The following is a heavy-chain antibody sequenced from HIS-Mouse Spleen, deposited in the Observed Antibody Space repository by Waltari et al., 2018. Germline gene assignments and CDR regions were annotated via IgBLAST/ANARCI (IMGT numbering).Heavy chain of an antibody. J-gene: IGHJ5*02. Sequence: QLQLQESGPGLVKPSETLSLTCTVSGGSISSSSYYWGWSRQPPGKGLEWIGSINYSGSTYYNPSLKGQVTISVDTSKNQFSLKLSSVTAADTAVYYCARSYSSSSWFDPWGQGTLVTVSS. CDR3: ARSYSSSSWFDP. CDR2: INYSGST. V-gene: IGHV4-39*07. CDR1: GGSISSSSYY. D-gene: IGHD6-6*01.